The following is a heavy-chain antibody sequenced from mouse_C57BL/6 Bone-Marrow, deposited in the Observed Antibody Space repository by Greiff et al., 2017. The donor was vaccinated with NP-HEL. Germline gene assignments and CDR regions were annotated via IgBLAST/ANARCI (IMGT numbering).Heavy chain of an antibody. J-gene: IGHJ4*01. CDR2: IRLKSDNYAT. Sequence: EVKLMESGGGLVQPGGSMKLSCVASGFTFSNYWMNWVRQSPEKGLEWVAQIRLKSDNYATHYAESVKGRFTISRDDSKSSVYLQMNNLRAEDTGIYYCTESRLWAYAMDYWGQGTSVTVSS. CDR3: TESRLWAYAMDY. CDR1: GFTFSNYW. V-gene: IGHV6-3*01. D-gene: IGHD1-1*02.